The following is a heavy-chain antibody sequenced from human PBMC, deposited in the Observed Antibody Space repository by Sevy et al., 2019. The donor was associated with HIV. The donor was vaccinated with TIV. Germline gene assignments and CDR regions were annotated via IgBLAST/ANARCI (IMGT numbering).Heavy chain of an antibody. CDR3: ARDKQQLPNWPARRFDP. J-gene: IGHJ5*02. CDR1: GYTFASYG. Sequence: ASVKVSCKAYGYTFASYGISWVRQAPGQGLEWMGWIRAFRGTTNYAQKFQGRVTMTTDTSTATAYMELTSLRSDDTAVDNGARDKQQLPNWPARRFDPWGQGTLVTVSS. D-gene: IGHD6-13*01. V-gene: IGHV1-18*01. CDR2: IRAFRGTT.